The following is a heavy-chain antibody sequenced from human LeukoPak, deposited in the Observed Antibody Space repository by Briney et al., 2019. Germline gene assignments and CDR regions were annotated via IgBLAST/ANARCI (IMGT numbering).Heavy chain of an antibody. CDR2: IKQDGSEK. J-gene: IGHJ4*02. V-gene: IGHV3-7*04. CDR3: AKGPLGGYSPDY. CDR1: GFTFSSYW. Sequence: PGGSLRLSCAASGFTFSSYWMSWVRQAPGKGLEWVANIKQDGSEKYYVDSVKGRFTVSRDNAKNSLYLQMSSLRAEDTAVYYCAKGPLGGYSPDYWGQGTLVTVSS. D-gene: IGHD3-22*01.